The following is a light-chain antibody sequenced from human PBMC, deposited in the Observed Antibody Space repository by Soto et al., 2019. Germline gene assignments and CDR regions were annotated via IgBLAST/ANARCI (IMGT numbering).Light chain of an antibody. V-gene: IGLV2-14*01. CDR2: EVS. CDR1: SSDVGGYSY. CDR3: SSYTSSSTLVV. Sequence: QSALTQPASVSGSPGQSITISCTGTSSDVGGYSYVSWYQQHPGKAPKLMIYEVSNRPSGVSNRFSGSKSGNTASLTISGLQAEDEADYYCSSYTSSSTLVVFGGGTKPTVL. J-gene: IGLJ2*01.